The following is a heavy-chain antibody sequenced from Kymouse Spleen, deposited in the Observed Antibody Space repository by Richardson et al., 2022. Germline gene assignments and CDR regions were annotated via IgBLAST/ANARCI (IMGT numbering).Heavy chain of an antibody. Sequence: QVQLQESGPGLVKPSGTLSLTCAVSGGSISSSNWWSWVRQPPGKGLEWIGEIYHSGSTNYNPSLKSRVTISVDKSKNQFSLKLSSVTAADTAVYYCARDTLYYDILTGLYYYYYYGMDVWGQGTTVTVSS. J-gene: IGHJ6*02. CDR1: GGSISSSNW. D-gene: IGHD3-9*01. CDR3: ARDTLYYDILTGLYYYYYYGMDV. V-gene: IGHV4-4*02. CDR2: IYHSGST.